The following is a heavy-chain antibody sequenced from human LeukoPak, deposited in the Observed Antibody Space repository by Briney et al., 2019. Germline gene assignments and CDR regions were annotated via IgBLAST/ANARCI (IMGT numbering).Heavy chain of an antibody. J-gene: IGHJ4*02. CDR1: AFTFSSYG. V-gene: IGHV3-30*03. Sequence: PGGSLRLSCAASAFTFSSYGMHWVRQAPGKGLEWVALISYDGSDKDYAKSVKGRFTISRDNSKNTLYLQMNSLRAEDTAVYYCARSGAKSGSCGVGESWGQGTLVTVSS. CDR3: ARSGAKSGSCGVGES. CDR2: ISYDGSDK. D-gene: IGHD1-26*01.